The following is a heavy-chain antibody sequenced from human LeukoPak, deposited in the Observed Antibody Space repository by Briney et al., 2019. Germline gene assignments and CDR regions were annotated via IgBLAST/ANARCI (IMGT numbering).Heavy chain of an antibody. V-gene: IGHV4-59*01. CDR2: IYYSGRT. J-gene: IGHJ4*02. D-gene: IGHD6-25*01. CDR3: ARGPAADF. CDR1: GDSISSYY. Sequence: SETLSLSCTVSGDSISSYYWSWIRQPPGKGLEWIGYIYYSGRTSYNPSLKSRVTISVDTSKNQFSLKLSSVTAADTAVYYCARGPAADFWGQGTLVTVSS.